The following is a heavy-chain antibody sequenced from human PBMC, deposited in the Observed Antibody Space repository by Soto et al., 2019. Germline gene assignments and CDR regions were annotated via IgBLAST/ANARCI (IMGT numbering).Heavy chain of an antibody. CDR3: ARPEGYGSGSYYFQS. D-gene: IGHD3-10*01. CDR2: VYVTGTGT. V-gene: IGHV1-46*01. CDR1: GYPFTTYH. Sequence: ASVKVSCKASGYPFTTYHLHWVRQAPGQGLEWMGIVYVTGTGTRSAQKFQGRLTMTRDRSTSTVYMELSSLRSEDTAVYYCARPEGYGSGSYYFQSWGQGTLVIVS. J-gene: IGHJ4*02.